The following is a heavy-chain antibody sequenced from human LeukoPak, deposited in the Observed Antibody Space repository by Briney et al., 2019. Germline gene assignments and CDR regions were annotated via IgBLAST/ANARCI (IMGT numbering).Heavy chain of an antibody. CDR1: GYTFTSYY. CDR2: INPNTGGT. D-gene: IGHD3-10*01. CDR3: ARDQGPSGNLFDP. J-gene: IGHJ5*02. Sequence: ASVKVSCKASGYTFTSYYMHWVRQAPGHGLEWMGRINPNTGGTDYAQKFQGRVTMTRDRSINTASMELRSLRFDDTAIYYCARDQGPSGNLFDPWGQGTLVTVSS. V-gene: IGHV1-2*06.